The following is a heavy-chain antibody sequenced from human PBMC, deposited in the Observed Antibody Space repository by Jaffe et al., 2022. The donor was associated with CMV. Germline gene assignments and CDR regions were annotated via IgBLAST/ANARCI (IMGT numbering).Heavy chain of an antibody. J-gene: IGHJ3*02. CDR1: GGSVSSGSYY. CDR2: IYYSGST. Sequence: QVQLQESGPGLVKPSETLSLTCTVSGGSVSSGSYYWSWIRQPPGKGLEWIGYIYYSGSTNYNPSLKSRVTISVDTSKNQFSLKLSSVTAADTAVYYCAGLKYNWNYHDAFDIWGQGTMVTVSS. D-gene: IGHD1-7*01. V-gene: IGHV4-61*01. CDR3: AGLKYNWNYHDAFDI.